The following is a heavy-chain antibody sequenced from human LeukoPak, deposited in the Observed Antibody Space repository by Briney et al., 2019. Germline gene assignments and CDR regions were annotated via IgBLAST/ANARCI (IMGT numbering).Heavy chain of an antibody. CDR3: TRDLYYYGSGGTDY. D-gene: IGHD3-10*01. CDR1: GFTFGDYA. Sequence: GRSLRLSCTASGFTFGDYAMSWVRQAPGKGLEWVGFIRSKAYGGTTEYAASVKGGFTISRDDSKSIAYLQMNSLKTEDTAVYYCTRDLYYYGSGGTDYWGQGTLVTVSS. V-gene: IGHV3-49*04. CDR2: IRSKAYGGTT. J-gene: IGHJ4*02.